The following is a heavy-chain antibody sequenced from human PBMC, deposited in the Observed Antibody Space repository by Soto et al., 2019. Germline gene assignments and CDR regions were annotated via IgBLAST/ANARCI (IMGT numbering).Heavy chain of an antibody. V-gene: IGHV1-8*01. CDR3: ARRKERSGPYYLDS. J-gene: IGHJ4*02. Sequence: QVQLVQSGAEVKKPGASVRVSCQASGYTFISFDINWVRQATGQGLEWMGWMNPNTGNTGYEQKFQGRVTMTRNTSIGTAYMELSSLTSEDTAVYYCARRKERSGPYYLDSWGQGTLVTVFS. CDR2: MNPNTGNT. D-gene: IGHD6-25*01. CDR1: GYTFISFD.